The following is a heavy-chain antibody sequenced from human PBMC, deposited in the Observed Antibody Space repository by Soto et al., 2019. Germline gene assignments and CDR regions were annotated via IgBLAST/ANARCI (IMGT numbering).Heavy chain of an antibody. CDR2: IYYSGST. J-gene: IGHJ5*02. Sequence: PSETLSLTCTVSGGSIDTYYWSWFRQPPGKGLQWIGYIYYSGSTTYSPSLKSRVTISVDRSKNQFSLKLTSMTAADTAVYYFARLGGYYQSLDTWGQGALVTVS. V-gene: IGHV4-59*08. D-gene: IGHD3-22*01. CDR1: GGSIDTYY. CDR3: ARLGGYYQSLDT.